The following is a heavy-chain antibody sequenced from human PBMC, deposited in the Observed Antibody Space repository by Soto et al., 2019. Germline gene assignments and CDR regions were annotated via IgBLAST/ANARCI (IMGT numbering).Heavy chain of an antibody. D-gene: IGHD1-1*01. CDR1: DFSFTHHA. Sequence: GGSLRLSCVAPDFSFTHHAMTWVRLPPGKGLQWVAALSHDGGNIYYRDSVRGRSTISRDNSKNTLYLQMHSLKAEDTAVYFCAKQMGTWVDTAIDFWGQGTQGTVSS. CDR2: LSHDGGNI. J-gene: IGHJ4*02. CDR3: AKQMGTWVDTAIDF. V-gene: IGHV3-23*01.